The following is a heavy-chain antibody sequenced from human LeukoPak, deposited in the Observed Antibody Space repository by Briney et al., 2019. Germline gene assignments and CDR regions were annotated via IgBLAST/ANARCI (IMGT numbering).Heavy chain of an antibody. CDR3: AREYSSYFDY. D-gene: IGHD6-19*01. CDR1: GFTFRNQW. Sequence: GGSLRLSCAASGFTFRNQWMHWVRQVPGKGLEWVAVISYDGSNKYYADSVKGRFTISRDNSKNTLYLQMNSLRAEDTAVYYCAREYSSYFDYWGQGTLVTVSS. J-gene: IGHJ4*02. V-gene: IGHV3-30*03. CDR2: ISYDGSNK.